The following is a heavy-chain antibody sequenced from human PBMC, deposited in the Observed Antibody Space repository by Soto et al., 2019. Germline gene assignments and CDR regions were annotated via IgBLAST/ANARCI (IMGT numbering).Heavy chain of an antibody. CDR1: GFTFSSYS. J-gene: IGHJ4*02. D-gene: IGHD5-12*01. V-gene: IGHV3-21*01. CDR3: ASPSTHLSSGYDPYYFDY. Sequence: GGSLRLSCASSGFTFSSYSMNLVRQAPGKGLEWVSSISSSSSYIYYADSVKGRFTISRDNAKNSLYLQMNSLRAEDTAVYYCASPSTHLSSGYDPYYFDYWGQGTLVTVSS. CDR2: ISSSSSYI.